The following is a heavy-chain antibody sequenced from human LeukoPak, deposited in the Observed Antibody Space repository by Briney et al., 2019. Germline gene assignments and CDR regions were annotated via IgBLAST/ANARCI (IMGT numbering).Heavy chain of an antibody. D-gene: IGHD2-2*01. CDR1: GFTVSNNF. V-gene: IGHV3-66*01. Sequence: GGSLRLSCAASGFTVSNNFMTWVRQAPGKGPECVSVIYSGGNTYYADSVKGRFTISRDNSKNTLYLQMNSLRAEDTAVYYCAKGRFTSSTFDYWGQGTLVTVSS. CDR2: IYSGGNT. CDR3: AKGRFTSSTFDY. J-gene: IGHJ4*02.